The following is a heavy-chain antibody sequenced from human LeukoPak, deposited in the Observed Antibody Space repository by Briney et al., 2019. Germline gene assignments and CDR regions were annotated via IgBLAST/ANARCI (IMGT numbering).Heavy chain of an antibody. CDR1: GGSISGGGYY. J-gene: IGHJ4*02. Sequence: PSQTLSLTCTVSGGSISGGGYYRTWIRRHPGKGLEWIGYIYYSGSTYYNPSLKSRVTISVDTSKNQFSLKLSSVTAADTAVFYCARCRDSSGYYPIDYWGQGTLVTVSS. CDR2: IYYSGST. V-gene: IGHV4-31*03. D-gene: IGHD3-22*01. CDR3: ARCRDSSGYYPIDY.